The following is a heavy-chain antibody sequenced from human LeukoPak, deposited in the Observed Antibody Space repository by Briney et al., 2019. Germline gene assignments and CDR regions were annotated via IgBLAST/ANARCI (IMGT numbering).Heavy chain of an antibody. J-gene: IGHJ3*02. V-gene: IGHV3-23*01. CDR3: AKGRNSRWDAFDI. D-gene: IGHD1-7*01. CDR2: IGSGGDDT. CDR1: GFTFSSYG. Sequence: PGGSLRLSCAASGFTFSSYGMHWVRQAPGKGLEWGSSIGSGGDDTYYAGSGKGRFTISRDNSKNTLYLQMNSLRAEDTAAYFCAKGRNSRWDAFDIWGQGTMVTVSS.